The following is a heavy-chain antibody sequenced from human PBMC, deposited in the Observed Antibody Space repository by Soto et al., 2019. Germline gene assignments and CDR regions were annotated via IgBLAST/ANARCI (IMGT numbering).Heavy chain of an antibody. Sequence: GGSLRLSCAASGFTFSSFSMNWVRQAPGKGLEWVSSISSSSSYIYYADSVKGRFTISRDNAKNSLYLQMNSLRAEDTAVYYCARDLCSSTSCYILGGYYYGMDVWGQGTTVTVSS. V-gene: IGHV3-21*01. CDR2: ISSSSSYI. CDR1: GFTFSSFS. CDR3: ARDLCSSTSCYILGGYYYGMDV. D-gene: IGHD2-2*02. J-gene: IGHJ6*02.